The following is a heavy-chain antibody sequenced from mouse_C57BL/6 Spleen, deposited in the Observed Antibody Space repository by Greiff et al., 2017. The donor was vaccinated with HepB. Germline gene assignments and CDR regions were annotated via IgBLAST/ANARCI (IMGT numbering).Heavy chain of an antibody. Sequence: EVKLVESGGGLVKPGGSLKLSCAASGFTFSDYGMHWVRQAPEKGLEWVAYISSGSSTIYYADTVKGRFTISRDNAKNTLFLQMTSLRSEDTAMYYCASHGSSSYYYAMDYWGQGTSVTVSS. V-gene: IGHV5-17*01. CDR3: ASHGSSSYYYAMDY. CDR1: GFTFSDYG. CDR2: ISSGSSTI. J-gene: IGHJ4*01. D-gene: IGHD1-1*01.